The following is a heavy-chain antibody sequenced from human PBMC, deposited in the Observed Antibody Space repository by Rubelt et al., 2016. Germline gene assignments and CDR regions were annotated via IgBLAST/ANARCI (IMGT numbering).Heavy chain of an antibody. CDR2: INSRGSVI. D-gene: IGHD5-24*01. J-gene: IGHJ4*02. V-gene: IGHV3-48*02. CDR1: GFTFSSYA. CDR3: ARGDGHTPTFDY. Sequence: EAQLLESGGGLVQPGESVRLSCAASGFTFSSYAMSWVRQAPGKGLEWVSHINSRGSVISYADYVTGRFTISSANGRNALYLHMDSLSDEDTAVYYCARGDGHTPTFDYWGQGTLVTVSS.